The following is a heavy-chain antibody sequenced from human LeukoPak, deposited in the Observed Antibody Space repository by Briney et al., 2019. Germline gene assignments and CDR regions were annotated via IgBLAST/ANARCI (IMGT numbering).Heavy chain of an antibody. J-gene: IGHJ4*02. CDR2: IYYSGST. D-gene: IGHD5-24*01. CDR3: ARGARAGYNLEPFDY. V-gene: IGHV4-59*08. CDR1: GGSMSSYY. Sequence: SETLSLTCTVSGGSMSSYYWSWIRQPPGKGLEWIGYIYYSGSTKYNPCLKSRVTISVDTSKNQFSLKPSSVTAADTAVYYCARGARAGYNLEPFDYWGQGTLVTVSS.